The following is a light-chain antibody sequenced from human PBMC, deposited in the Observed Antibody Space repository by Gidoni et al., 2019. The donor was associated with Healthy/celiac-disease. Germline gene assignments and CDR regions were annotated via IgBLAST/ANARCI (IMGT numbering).Light chain of an antibody. J-gene: IGLJ3*02. Sequence: SYELTKPPSVSVSPGQTASNPCSGDKLGDKYACWYQQKPGQSPVLVIYQDSKRPSGIPERFSGSNSGNTATLTISGTQAMDEADYYCQAWDSSTVVVFGGGTKLTVL. CDR1: KLGDKY. CDR2: QDS. V-gene: IGLV3-1*01. CDR3: QAWDSSTVVV.